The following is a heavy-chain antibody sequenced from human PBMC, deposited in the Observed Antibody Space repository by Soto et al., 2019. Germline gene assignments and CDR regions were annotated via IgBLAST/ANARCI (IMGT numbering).Heavy chain of an antibody. CDR2: ISGHGSDT. CDR3: AKDLEVVGDG. V-gene: IGHV3-23*01. J-gene: IGHJ4*01. Sequence: GGSLRLSCAASGFTFTNYAMSWVRQAPGKGLQWVSSISGHGSDTYYADSVKGRFTISRDNSKNTVYLQMNNLRAEDTALYYCAKDLEVVGDGWGHGTLVTVS. D-gene: IGHD3-10*01. CDR1: GFTFTNYA.